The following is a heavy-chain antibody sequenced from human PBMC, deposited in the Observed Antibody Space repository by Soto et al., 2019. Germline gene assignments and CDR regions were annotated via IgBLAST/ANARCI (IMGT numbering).Heavy chain of an antibody. CDR3: ARDLAAAGPFDY. J-gene: IGHJ4*02. D-gene: IGHD6-13*01. V-gene: IGHV1-18*01. CDR1: GYTFTSYA. CDR2: ISAYNGNT. Sequence: QVKLVQSGAEVKKPGASVKVSCKTSGYTFTSYAISWVRQAPGKGLEWMGWISAYNGNTHYAQKLQGRVTMTTDTSTSTAYMELRSLRSDDTAVYYCARDLAAAGPFDYWGQGTLVTVSS.